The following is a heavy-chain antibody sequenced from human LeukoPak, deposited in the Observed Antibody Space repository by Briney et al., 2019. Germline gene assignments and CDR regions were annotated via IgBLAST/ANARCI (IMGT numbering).Heavy chain of an antibody. J-gene: IGHJ4*02. Sequence: GASVKVSCKASGYTFTDYGFSWGRQAPGQGLEWMGWISGYNGNTHFAQKFQGRVTLTTDTFTSTAYMELRSLRSDDTAVYYCARDGPNIMATFLGDYWGQGTLVTVSS. V-gene: IGHV1-18*01. CDR3: ARDGPNIMATFLGDY. D-gene: IGHD5-12*01. CDR2: ISGYNGNT. CDR1: GYTFTDYG.